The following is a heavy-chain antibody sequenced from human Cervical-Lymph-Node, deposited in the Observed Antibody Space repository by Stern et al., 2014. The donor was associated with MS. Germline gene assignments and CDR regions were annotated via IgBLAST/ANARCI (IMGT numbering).Heavy chain of an antibody. V-gene: IGHV1-2*04. Sequence: VQLVESGAEVKKPGASVKVSCKTSGYTFTDHYIHWVRQAPGQGLKWMGWINPESGGTNYAQKFQGWVTMTRDTSISTAYMELSSLESDDTAVYYCARQCNCNSYHYYAMDDWGQGTTVTVSS. CDR2: INPESGGT. J-gene: IGHJ6*02. CDR1: GYTFTDHY. D-gene: IGHD2/OR15-2a*01. CDR3: ARQCNCNSYHYYAMDD.